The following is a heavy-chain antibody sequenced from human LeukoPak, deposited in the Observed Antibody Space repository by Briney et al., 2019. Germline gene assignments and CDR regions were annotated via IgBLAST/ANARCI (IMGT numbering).Heavy chain of an antibody. CDR1: GYTFTGYY. V-gene: IGHV1-8*02. CDR3: ARGRVDIVATIPQNYYYYYYMDV. CDR2: MNPNSGNT. D-gene: IGHD5-12*01. Sequence: GASVKVSCKASGYTFTGYYMHWVRQAPGQGLEWMGWMNPNSGNTGYAQKFQGRVTMTRNTSISTAYMELSSLGSEDTAVYYCARGRVDIVATIPQNYYYYYYMDVWGKGTTVTISS. J-gene: IGHJ6*03.